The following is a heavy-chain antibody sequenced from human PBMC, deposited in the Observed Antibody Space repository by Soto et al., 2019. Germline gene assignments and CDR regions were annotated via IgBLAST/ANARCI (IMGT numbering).Heavy chain of an antibody. V-gene: IGHV3-49*04. CDR3: TRGRDMVVVVAGSTHY. CDR2: IRSKAYGGTT. D-gene: IGHD2-15*01. CDR1: QYTCGGAA. Sequence: TLKISCTAHQYTCGGAAISCARQAPGKELEWVGFIRSKAYGGTTEYAASVKGRFTISRDDSKTVAYLQMNSLKTEDTAVYYCTRGRDMVVVVAGSTHYWGQGTLGTVST. J-gene: IGHJ4*02.